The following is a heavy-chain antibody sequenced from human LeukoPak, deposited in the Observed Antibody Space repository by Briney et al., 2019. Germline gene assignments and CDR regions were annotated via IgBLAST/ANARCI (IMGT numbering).Heavy chain of an antibody. CDR1: GGTFSSYA. CDR3: ARSDRPALRYFDWLLFPFDY. J-gene: IGHJ4*02. CDR2: IIPIFGTA. D-gene: IGHD3-9*01. V-gene: IGHV1-69*13. Sequence: ASVKVSCKASGGTFSSYAISWVRQAPGQGLEWMGGIIPIFGTANYAQKFQGRVTITADESTCTAYMELSSLRSEDTAVYYCARSDRPALRYFDWLLFPFDYWGQGTPVTVSS.